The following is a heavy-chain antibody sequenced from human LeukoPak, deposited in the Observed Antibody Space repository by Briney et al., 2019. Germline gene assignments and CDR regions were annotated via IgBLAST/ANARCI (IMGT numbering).Heavy chain of an antibody. V-gene: IGHV1-18*01. CDR1: GGTFSSYA. CDR3: ARGYSSSPLVAFDI. D-gene: IGHD6-6*01. Sequence: ASVKVSCKASGGTFSSYAISWVRQAPGQGLEWMGWISAYNGNTNYAQKLQGRVTMTTDTSTSTAYMELRSLRSDDTAVYYYARGYSSSPLVAFDIWGQGTMVTVSS. CDR2: ISAYNGNT. J-gene: IGHJ3*02.